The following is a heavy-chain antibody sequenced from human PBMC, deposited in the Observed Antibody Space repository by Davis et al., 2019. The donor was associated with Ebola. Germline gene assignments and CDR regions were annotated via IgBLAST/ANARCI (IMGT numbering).Heavy chain of an antibody. V-gene: IGHV3-23*01. CDR2: INSDGSST. D-gene: IGHD2-2*01. Sequence: PGGSLRLSCAASGFTFSSYAMSWVRQAPGKGLVWVSRINSDGSSTSYADSVKGRFTISRDNSKNTLYLQMNSLRAEDTAVYFCARQLPYYSYGMDVWGQGTTVTVSS. J-gene: IGHJ6*02. CDR1: GFTFSSYA. CDR3: ARQLPYYSYGMDV.